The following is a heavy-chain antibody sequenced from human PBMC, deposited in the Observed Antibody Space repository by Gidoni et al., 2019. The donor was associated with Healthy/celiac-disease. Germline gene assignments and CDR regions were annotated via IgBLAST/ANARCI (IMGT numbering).Heavy chain of an antibody. CDR2: IVPIFGTA. V-gene: IGHV1-69*01. CDR3: ALPIAARRRERYYYYGMDV. Sequence: QVQLVQSGAEVTKPGSSVKVSCKASGGTFSSYAISWVRQATGQGLEWMGGIVPIFGTANYAQKFQGRVTITADESTSTAYMELSSLRSEDTAVYYCALPIAARRRERYYYYGMDVWGQGTTVTVSS. CDR1: GGTFSSYA. J-gene: IGHJ6*02. D-gene: IGHD6-6*01.